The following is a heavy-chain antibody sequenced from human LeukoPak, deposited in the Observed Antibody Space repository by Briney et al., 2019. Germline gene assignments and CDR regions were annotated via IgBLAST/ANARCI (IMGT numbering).Heavy chain of an antibody. J-gene: IGHJ5*02. Sequence: GGSLRLSXAASRFTFGSYSMSWVRQTPGKGLEWLSSISSGSGYIYYADSVKGRFTISRDNAKNSLYLQMNSLRAEDTAVYYCARDYQLGRAWFDPWGQGTLVTVSS. CDR3: ARDYQLGRAWFDP. CDR1: RFTFGSYS. D-gene: IGHD5-24*01. CDR2: ISSGSGYI. V-gene: IGHV3-21*01.